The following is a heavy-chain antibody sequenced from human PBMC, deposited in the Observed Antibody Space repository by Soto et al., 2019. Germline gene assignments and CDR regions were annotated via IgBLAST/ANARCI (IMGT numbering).Heavy chain of an antibody. J-gene: IGHJ6*02. Sequence: GASVKVSCKASGYTFTGYYMHWVRQAPGQGLEWMGWINPNSGGTNYAQKFNGWVTMPRNTSISPAYMELSRLRSDDTAVYYCARGIAAARYCISTSCYLTNTPYYYYGMDVWGQGTTVTVSS. CDR3: ARGIAAARYCISTSCYLTNTPYYYYGMDV. CDR2: INPNSGGT. V-gene: IGHV1-2*04. CDR1: GYTFTGYY. D-gene: IGHD2-2*01.